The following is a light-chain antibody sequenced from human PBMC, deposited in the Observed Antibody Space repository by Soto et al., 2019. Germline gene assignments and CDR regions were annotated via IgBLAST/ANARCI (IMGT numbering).Light chain of an antibody. CDR3: QQLHSYPIT. J-gene: IGKJ5*01. CDR2: GAS. CDR1: QDMSTY. Sequence: QLTQSLSFLSASIGDRVTISCRASQDMSTYVAWYQQKPGEAPKLLIYGASTLRSGVPSRFSGSESGAVFTLTISSLQPEDFATYYCQQLHSYPITFGQGTRLEIK. V-gene: IGKV1-9*01.